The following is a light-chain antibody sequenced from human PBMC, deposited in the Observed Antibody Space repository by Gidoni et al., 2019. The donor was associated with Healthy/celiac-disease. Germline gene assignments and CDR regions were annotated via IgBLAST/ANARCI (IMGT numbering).Light chain of an antibody. CDR1: QSVSSK. CDR3: QQYNNWPLYT. CDR2: GAS. J-gene: IGKJ2*01. V-gene: IGKV3-15*01. Sequence: EIVRTQHPATLSVSPWERATLSCRASQSVSSKLAWYQQKPGQAPRLLIYGASTRATGIPARFRGSGSGTEFTLTISSLQSEDFAVYYCQQYNNWPLYTFGQGTKLEFK.